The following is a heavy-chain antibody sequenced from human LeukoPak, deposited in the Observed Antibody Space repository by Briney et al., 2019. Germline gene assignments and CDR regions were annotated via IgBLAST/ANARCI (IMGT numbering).Heavy chain of an antibody. D-gene: IGHD6-25*01. Sequence: SETLSLTCDVSGGSISTTNWWTWVRQPPGGGLEWIGEFHLNGRTHYSPSLERRVTMSVDMSENHVSLQLTSVTAADSAVYCCAREGGFYRPLDYSGPGTLVSVSA. CDR1: GGSISTTNW. CDR3: AREGGFYRPLDY. V-gene: IGHV4-4*01. CDR2: FHLNGRT. J-gene: IGHJ4*02.